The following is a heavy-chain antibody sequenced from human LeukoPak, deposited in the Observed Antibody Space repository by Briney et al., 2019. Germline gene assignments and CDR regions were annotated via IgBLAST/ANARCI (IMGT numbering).Heavy chain of an antibody. CDR2: IIPIFGTA. J-gene: IGHJ4*02. D-gene: IGHD3-16*01. CDR3: ARDPLGDYVWGSYFD. V-gene: IGHV1-69*05. CDR1: GGTFSSYS. Sequence: SVKVSCKASGGTFSSYSISWVRQAPGQGLEWMGRIIPIFGTANYAQKFQGRVTITTDESTSTAYMELSSLRSEDTAVYYCARDPLGDYVWGSYFDWGQGTLVTVSS.